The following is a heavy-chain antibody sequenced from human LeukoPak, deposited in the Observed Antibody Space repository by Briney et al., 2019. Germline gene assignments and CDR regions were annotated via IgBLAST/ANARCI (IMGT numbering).Heavy chain of an antibody. J-gene: IGHJ4*02. CDR3: ANLYRAIDY. Sequence: GWALRLSRAPCRFTFSRYAMSWLRQAPPKALEGVSAISGSGSSTYYADSVKGRFTISRDNSKNTLYLQMDSLRAEDTAVYYCANLYRAIDYWGQGTLVTVSS. D-gene: IGHD4-11*01. CDR1: RFTFSRYA. CDR2: ISGSGSST. V-gene: IGHV3-23*01.